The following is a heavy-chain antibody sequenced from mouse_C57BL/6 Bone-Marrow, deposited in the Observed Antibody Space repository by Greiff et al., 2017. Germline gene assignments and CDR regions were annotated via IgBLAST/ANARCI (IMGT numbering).Heavy chain of an antibody. V-gene: IGHV2-6-1*01. Sequence: VKLMESGPGLVAPSQRLSITCTVSGFSLTSYGVHWVRQPPGKGLEWLVVIWSDGSTTYNSALKSRLSISKDNSKSQVFLKMNSLQTDDTAMYYCARHSYYGSSYWYFDVWGTGTTVTVSS. CDR3: ARHSYYGSSYWYFDV. CDR2: IWSDGST. CDR1: GFSLTSYG. D-gene: IGHD1-1*01. J-gene: IGHJ1*03.